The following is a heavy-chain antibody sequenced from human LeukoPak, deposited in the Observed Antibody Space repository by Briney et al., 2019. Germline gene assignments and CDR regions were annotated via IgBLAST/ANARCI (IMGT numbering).Heavy chain of an antibody. CDR2: INQDGSEK. V-gene: IGHV3-7*01. CDR1: GFIFSNYW. CDR3: ARGPPLFDP. J-gene: IGHJ5*02. Sequence: GGSLRLSCAASGFIFSNYWMSWVRQAPGKELEWVANINQDGSEKYYVDSVKGRFTISRDNAKNSLFLQVNSLRVEDTAVYYCARGPPLFDPWGQGTLVAVSS.